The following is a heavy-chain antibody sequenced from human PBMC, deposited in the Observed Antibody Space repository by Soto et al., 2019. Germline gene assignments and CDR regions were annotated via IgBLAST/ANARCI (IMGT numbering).Heavy chain of an antibody. J-gene: IGHJ3*02. D-gene: IGHD3-3*01. CDR3: ARDSLDFWSGYYLDAFDI. V-gene: IGHV3-48*01. CDR1: GFTFSSYS. Sequence: GSLRLSCAASGFTFSSYSMNWVRQAPGKGLEWVSYISSSSSTIYYADSVKGRFTISRDNAKNSLYLQMNSLRAEDTAVYYCARDSLDFWSGYYLDAFDIWGQGTMVTVSS. CDR2: ISSSSSTI.